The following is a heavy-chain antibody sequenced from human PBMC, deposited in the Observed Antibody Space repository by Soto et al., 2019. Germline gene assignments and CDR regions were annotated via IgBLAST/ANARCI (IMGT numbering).Heavy chain of an antibody. J-gene: IGHJ3*02. Sequence: ASVKVSCKASGYTFTGYYMHWVRQAPGQGLEWMGWINPNSGGTNYAQKFQGWVTMTRDTSIGTAYMELSRLRSDDTAVYYCARDRSMSEQGDRGAFDIWGQGTMVTVSS. CDR2: INPNSGGT. CDR3: ARDRSMSEQGDRGAFDI. V-gene: IGHV1-2*04. D-gene: IGHD1-26*01. CDR1: GYTFTGYY.